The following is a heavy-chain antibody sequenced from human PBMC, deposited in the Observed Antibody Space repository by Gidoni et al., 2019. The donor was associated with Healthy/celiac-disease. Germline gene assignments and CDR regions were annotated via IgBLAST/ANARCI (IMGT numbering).Heavy chain of an antibody. V-gene: IGHV1-69*02. Sequence: QVQLVQSGAEVKKPGSSVKVSCKASVGTFSSHTISWVRQAPGQGLEWMGRIIPILGIANYAQKFQGRVTITADKSTSTAYMELSSLRSEDTAVYYCARLPTSSSWYGAEFDYWGQGTLVTVSS. CDR2: IIPILGIA. CDR1: VGTFSSHT. J-gene: IGHJ4*02. CDR3: ARLPTSSSWYGAEFDY. D-gene: IGHD6-13*01.